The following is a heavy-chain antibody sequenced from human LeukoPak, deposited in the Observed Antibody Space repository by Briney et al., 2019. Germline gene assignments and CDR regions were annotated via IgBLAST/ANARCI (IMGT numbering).Heavy chain of an antibody. CDR1: GGSISRYY. J-gene: IGHJ4*02. D-gene: IGHD4-23*01. CDR3: AREGDGGNIPHFDY. V-gene: IGHV4-59*01. Sequence: SETLSLTCTVSGGSISRYYWAWIRQPPGKGLEWLGYIYYSGSTNYNPSLKSRVTISVDTSKNQFSLKLSSVTAADTAVYYRAREGDGGNIPHFDYWGQGTLVTVSS. CDR2: IYYSGST.